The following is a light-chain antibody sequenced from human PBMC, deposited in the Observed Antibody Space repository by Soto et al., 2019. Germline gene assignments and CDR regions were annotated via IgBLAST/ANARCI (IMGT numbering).Light chain of an antibody. CDR1: QSVSSNY. V-gene: IGKV3-20*01. Sequence: EIVLTQSPGTLSLSPGEGATLSCRASQSVSSNYLAWYQQKPGQPPRLLISGSSIRATGIPKRFSGSASGTNFTLTISSLEPEDFAVFYCQQYGSSPFTFGPGTKVDIK. J-gene: IGKJ3*01. CDR3: QQYGSSPFT. CDR2: GSS.